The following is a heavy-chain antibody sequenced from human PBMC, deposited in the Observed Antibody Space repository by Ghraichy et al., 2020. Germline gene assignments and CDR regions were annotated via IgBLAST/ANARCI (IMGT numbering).Heavy chain of an antibody. CDR2: ISSTRNYI. CDR1: GLTFSDYS. V-gene: IGHV3-21*01. CDR3: ARSRCGGDCNAYYYYYYGMDV. D-gene: IGHD2-21*01. Sequence: GGSLRLSCTASGLTFSDYSMNWVRQTPGKGLEWVSSISSTRNYINYAESVEGRFTISRDNAKNSLYLQMNSLRAEDTAVYFCARSRCGGDCNAYYYYYYGMDVWGQGTTVTVSS. J-gene: IGHJ6*02.